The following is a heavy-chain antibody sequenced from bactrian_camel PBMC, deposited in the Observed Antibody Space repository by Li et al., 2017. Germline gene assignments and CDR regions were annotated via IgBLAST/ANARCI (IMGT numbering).Heavy chain of an antibody. Sequence: HVQLVESGGGSVKAGGSLRLSCTVSTSFCTYLDMSWYRQVPGKEREGVAAIAPSTGSTYYDDSVKGRFTVSHVNANNTLHLQMNSLKPEDTAVYYCAAEGLWSQWWRAATYDYWGQGTQVTVS. V-gene: IGHV3S53*01. CDR3: AAEGLWSQWWRAATYDY. J-gene: IGHJ4*01. D-gene: IGHD1*01. CDR1: TSFCTYLD. CDR2: IAPSTGST.